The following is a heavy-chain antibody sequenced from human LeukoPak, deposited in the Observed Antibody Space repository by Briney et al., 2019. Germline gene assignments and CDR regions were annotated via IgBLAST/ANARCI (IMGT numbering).Heavy chain of an antibody. D-gene: IGHD3-22*01. CDR1: GFSSSSSG. CDR3: AREGKYYYDSSGYYTGEVLDY. Sequence: PGGSLRLSCAASGFSSSSSGMHWVRQAPGKGLEWVAVISSDGSNKYYADSVKGRFTISRDNSKNTLYLQMNSLRAEDTAVYYCAREGKYYYDSSGYYTGEVLDYWGQGTLVTVSS. CDR2: ISSDGSNK. V-gene: IGHV3-30*03. J-gene: IGHJ4*02.